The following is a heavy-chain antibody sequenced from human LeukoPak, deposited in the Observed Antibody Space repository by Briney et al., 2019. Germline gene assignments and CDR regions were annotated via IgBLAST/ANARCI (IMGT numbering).Heavy chain of an antibody. Sequence: GGSLRLSCAVSGFTFSSYGMHWVRQAPGKGLEWLAVISYDGSNKYYADSVKGRFTFSRDNSKNTLYLRMTSLRAEDTAVYYCATGIAVAGTGIDYWGQGTLVTVSS. CDR2: ISYDGSNK. CDR3: ATGIAVAGTGIDY. J-gene: IGHJ4*02. D-gene: IGHD6-19*01. V-gene: IGHV3-30*03. CDR1: GFTFSSYG.